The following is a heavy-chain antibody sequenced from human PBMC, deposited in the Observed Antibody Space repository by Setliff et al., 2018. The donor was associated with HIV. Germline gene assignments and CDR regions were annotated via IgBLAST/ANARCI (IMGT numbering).Heavy chain of an antibody. Sequence: SETLSLTCTVSGDSISSYYWSWIRQPPGKGLEWIGYIYTSGITDYNPSLKSRVTISGDTSKNQFSLKLSSVTAADTAVYYCARDRRGYYYGSGSCYMGVWGTGTTVTVS. CDR2: IYTSGIT. D-gene: IGHD3-10*01. V-gene: IGHV4-4*08. CDR3: ARDRRGYYYGSGSCYMGV. CDR1: GDSISSYY. J-gene: IGHJ6*03.